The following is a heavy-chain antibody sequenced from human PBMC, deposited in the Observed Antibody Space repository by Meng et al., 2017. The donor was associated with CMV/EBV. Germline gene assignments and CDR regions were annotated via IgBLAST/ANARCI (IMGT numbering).Heavy chain of an antibody. CDR2: INPNSGGT. Sequence: ASVQVSCKASGYTFTGYYMHWVRQAPGQGLEWMGWINPNSGGTNYAQKFQGRVTMTRDTSISTAYMELSRLRSDDTAVYYCARVIGYPDPSYFDYWGQGTLVTVSS. CDR1: GYTFTGYY. J-gene: IGHJ4*02. D-gene: IGHD3-22*01. CDR3: ARVIGYPDPSYFDY. V-gene: IGHV1-2*02.